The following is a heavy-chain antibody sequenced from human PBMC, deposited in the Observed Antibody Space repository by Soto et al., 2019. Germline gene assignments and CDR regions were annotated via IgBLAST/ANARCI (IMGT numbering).Heavy chain of an antibody. CDR3: AKVLSSGTYFNPHYFDS. J-gene: IGHJ4*02. Sequence: GPGGSTYYADSVRGRFTISRDNSKNTLYLQMNSLSAEDTAVYYCAKVLSSGTYFNPHYFDSWGQGTLVTVSS. CDR2: GPGGST. V-gene: IGHV3-23*01. D-gene: IGHD3-10*01.